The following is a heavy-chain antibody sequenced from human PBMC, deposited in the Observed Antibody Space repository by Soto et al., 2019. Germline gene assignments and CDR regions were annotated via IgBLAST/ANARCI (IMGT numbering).Heavy chain of an antibody. CDR2: IYYSGST. Sequence: SETLSLTCTVSGGSISSSSYYWGWTRQPPGKGLEWIGSIYYSGSTYYNPSLKSRVTIPVDTSKNQFSLKLSSVTAADTAVYYCASLYYDFWSGYYIDYWGQGTLVTVSS. J-gene: IGHJ4*02. D-gene: IGHD3-3*01. CDR3: ASLYYDFWSGYYIDY. CDR1: GGSISSSSYY. V-gene: IGHV4-39*01.